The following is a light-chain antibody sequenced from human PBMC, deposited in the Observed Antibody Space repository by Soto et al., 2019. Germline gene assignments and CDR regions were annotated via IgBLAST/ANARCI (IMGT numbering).Light chain of an antibody. V-gene: IGKV3-20*01. CDR2: GAS. Sequence: EIVMTQSPATLSVSPGERATLSCRASQSVNIYLAWYQQRPGQAPRLLIFGASYRAAGIPARFSGSGSGTDFTLTISRLEPEDFAVYFCQLYAISPKTFGQGTKVDIK. CDR1: QSVNIY. J-gene: IGKJ1*01. CDR3: QLYAISPKT.